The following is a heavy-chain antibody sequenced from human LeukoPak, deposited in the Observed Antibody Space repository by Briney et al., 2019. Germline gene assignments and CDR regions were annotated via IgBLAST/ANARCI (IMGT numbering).Heavy chain of an antibody. V-gene: IGHV3-30*18. CDR3: AKDNTYYYGSGSQRYFDY. CDR1: GFTFSSYG. CDR2: ISYDGSNK. Sequence: PGGSLRLSCAASGFTFSSYGMHWVRQAPGKGLEWVAVISYDGSNKYYADSVKGRFTISRDNSKNTLYLQMNSLRAKDTAVYYCAKDNTYYYGSGSQRYFDYWGQGTLVTVSS. D-gene: IGHD3-10*01. J-gene: IGHJ4*02.